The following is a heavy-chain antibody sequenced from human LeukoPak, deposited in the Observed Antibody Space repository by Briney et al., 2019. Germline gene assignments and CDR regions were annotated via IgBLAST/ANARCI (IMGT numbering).Heavy chain of an antibody. CDR1: GFTFSSYW. D-gene: IGHD3-22*01. V-gene: IGHV3-7*01. CDR2: IKQDGSEK. J-gene: IGHJ6*03. Sequence: PGGSLRLSCAASGFTFSSYWMSWVRQAPGKGLEWVANIKQDGSEKYYVDSVKGRFTISRDNAKSSLYLQMNSLRAEDTAVYYCARVLVGSSGYYFPYYYYMDVWGKGTTVTISS. CDR3: ARVLVGSSGYYFPYYYYMDV.